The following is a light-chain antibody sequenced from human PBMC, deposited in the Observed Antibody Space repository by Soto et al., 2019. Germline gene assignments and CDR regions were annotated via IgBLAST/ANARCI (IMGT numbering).Light chain of an antibody. Sequence: DIQMTQSPSTLSGSVGYRVTITCRASQTISSWLAWYQQKPGKAPKLLIYKASTLKSGVPSRFRGSGSGTEFTLTISSLQPDDFETYYCQHYNSYSEAFDQGTKVDIK. J-gene: IGKJ1*01. CDR1: QTISSW. V-gene: IGKV1-5*03. CDR3: QHYNSYSEA. CDR2: KAS.